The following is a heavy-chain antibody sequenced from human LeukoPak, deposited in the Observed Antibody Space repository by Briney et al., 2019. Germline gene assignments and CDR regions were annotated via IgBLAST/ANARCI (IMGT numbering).Heavy chain of an antibody. CDR1: GYIFTSQS. D-gene: IGHD3-10*01. Sequence: ASVKVSCKASGYIFTSQSITWVRQAPGQGLEWIGWINTDAGNPTYAQGFTGRFVFSLDTSVNTAFLQINSLKAEDTAVYYCARGRRPLLWFGELPYYFDYWGQGTLVTVSS. CDR3: ARGRRPLLWFGELPYYFDY. J-gene: IGHJ4*02. V-gene: IGHV7-4-1*02. CDR2: INTDAGNP.